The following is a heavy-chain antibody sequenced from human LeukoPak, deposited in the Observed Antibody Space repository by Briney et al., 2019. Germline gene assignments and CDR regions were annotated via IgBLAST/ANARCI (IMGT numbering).Heavy chain of an antibody. CDR2: IRAYNGNT. D-gene: IGHD3-10*01. Sequence: ASVKVSCKASGYTFTSYGISWVRQAPGQGLEWMGWIRAYNGNTNYAQKLQGRVTMTTDTSTSTAYMELRSLRSDDTAVYYCARELRITMVRGVIIKGRSFDYWGQGTLVTVSS. J-gene: IGHJ4*02. V-gene: IGHV1-18*01. CDR1: GYTFTSYG. CDR3: ARELRITMVRGVIIKGRSFDY.